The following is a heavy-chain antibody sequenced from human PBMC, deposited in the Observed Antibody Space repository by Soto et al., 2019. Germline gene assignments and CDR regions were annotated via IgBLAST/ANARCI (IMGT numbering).Heavy chain of an antibody. J-gene: IGHJ5*02. V-gene: IGHV1-18*01. D-gene: IGHD2-2*01. Sequence: ASVKVSCKNSGYTFSNYGITWVRQAPGQPLEWLGWISLYSDGTNYAQKCQVRVSMTTDTSTTTAYMELRSLRSDDTAVYYCARVVPGAEAWFGPWGQGTLVPVSS. CDR3: ARVVPGAEAWFGP. CDR2: ISLYSDGT. CDR1: GYTFSNYG.